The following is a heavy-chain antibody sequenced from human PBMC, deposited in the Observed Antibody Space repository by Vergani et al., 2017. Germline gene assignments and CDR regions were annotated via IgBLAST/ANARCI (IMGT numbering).Heavy chain of an antibody. CDR1: GFTFIMHA. V-gene: IGHV3-23*01. J-gene: IGHJ6*03. CDR2: LSASDRRT. CDR3: ARQSYYYYYMDV. Sequence: EVQLLESGGDLVQPGGSLRLSCAASGFTFIMHAMSWVRQAPGKGLEWVSTLSASDRRTHYADSVKGRFTISRDNSKNTLFLHMNSLRAEDTAVYYCARQSYYYYYMDVWGKGTTVTVSS.